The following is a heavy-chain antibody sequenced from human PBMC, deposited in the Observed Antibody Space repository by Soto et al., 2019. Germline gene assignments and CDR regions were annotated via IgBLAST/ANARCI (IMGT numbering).Heavy chain of an antibody. CDR3: ARRYCASDNCPLFYYFVDL. Sequence: VQLVQSGAEVKKTGSSVKVSCKASGGTFNKFAFSVVRQAPGHGFEWMGGIIPVFRSANYAQRFRGRITITADEYTSTVYLYLNDLRSDDTAVYYCARRYCASDNCPLFYYFVDLWGLGTTVTVSS. D-gene: IGHD2-21*02. J-gene: IGHJ6*02. CDR1: GGTFNKFA. CDR2: IIPVFRSA. V-gene: IGHV1-69*01.